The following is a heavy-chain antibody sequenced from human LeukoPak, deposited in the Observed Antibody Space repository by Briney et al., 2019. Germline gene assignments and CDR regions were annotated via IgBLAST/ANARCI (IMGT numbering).Heavy chain of an antibody. CDR2: ISAYNGNT. V-gene: IGHV1-18*01. Sequence: GSSVKVSCKASGYTFTSYDISWVRQAPGQGLEWMGWISAYNGNTNYAQKLQGRVTMTRDTSISTAYMELSRLRSDDTAVYYCARGWDYSNYAAGFDPWGQGTLVTVSS. CDR3: ARGWDYSNYAAGFDP. J-gene: IGHJ5*02. D-gene: IGHD4-11*01. CDR1: GYTFTSYD.